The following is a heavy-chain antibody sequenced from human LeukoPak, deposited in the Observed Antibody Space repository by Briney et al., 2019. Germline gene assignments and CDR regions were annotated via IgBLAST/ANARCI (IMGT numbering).Heavy chain of an antibody. V-gene: IGHV4-59*01. J-gene: IGHJ4*02. CDR3: ARGMGDGYKYPNY. Sequence: PSETLSLTCTVSGGSISSSWWNWIRQPAGKGLEWIGYIYYSGSTNYNPSLKSRVTISVDTSKNQFSLKLSSVTAADTAVYYCARGMGDGYKYPNYWGQGTLVTVSS. CDR1: GGSISSSW. CDR2: IYYSGST. D-gene: IGHD5-24*01.